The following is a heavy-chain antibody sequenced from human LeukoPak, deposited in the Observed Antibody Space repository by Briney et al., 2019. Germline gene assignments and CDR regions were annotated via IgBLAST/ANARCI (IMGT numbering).Heavy chain of an antibody. J-gene: IGHJ3*02. CDR3: ARAMRLRSGAFHI. V-gene: IGHV3-13*01. CDR1: GFTLNSYD. Sequence: GGSLRLSCAASGFTLNSYDIHWVRQTTGNGLEWVSAIGTAGVTYYKDSVKGRFTISRENAKNSLYLQMNSLRAGDTAVYYCARAMRLRSGAFHIWGQGTMVTVSS. CDR2: IGTAGVT. D-gene: IGHD2-2*01.